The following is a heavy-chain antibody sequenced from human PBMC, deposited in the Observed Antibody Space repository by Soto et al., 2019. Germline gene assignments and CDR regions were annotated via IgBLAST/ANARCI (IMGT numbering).Heavy chain of an antibody. D-gene: IGHD6-13*01. V-gene: IGHV1-69*02. CDR2: IIPILGIA. CDR1: GGTFSSYT. CDR3: ARGLAAAGNYFDY. J-gene: IGHJ4*02. Sequence: QVQLVQSGAEVKKPGSSVKVSCKASGGTFSSYTISWVRQAPGQGLEWTGRIIPILGIANYAQKFQGRVTITADKSTSTAYMELSSLRSEDTAVYYCARGLAAAGNYFDYWGQGTLVTVSS.